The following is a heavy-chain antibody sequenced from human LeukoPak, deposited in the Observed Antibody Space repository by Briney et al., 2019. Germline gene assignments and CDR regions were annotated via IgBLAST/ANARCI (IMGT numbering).Heavy chain of an antibody. D-gene: IGHD3-22*01. CDR1: GGSFSGYH. CDR3: ARATVDSSGYYYVFHFDY. CDR2: INHSGST. J-gene: IGHJ4*02. Sequence: SETLSLTCAVYGGSFSGYHWSWIRQRPGKGLEWIGEINHSGSTNYNPSLKSRVTMSVDTSKNQFSLKLSSVTAADAAVYYCARATVDSSGYYYVFHFDYWGQGTLVTVSS. V-gene: IGHV4-34*01.